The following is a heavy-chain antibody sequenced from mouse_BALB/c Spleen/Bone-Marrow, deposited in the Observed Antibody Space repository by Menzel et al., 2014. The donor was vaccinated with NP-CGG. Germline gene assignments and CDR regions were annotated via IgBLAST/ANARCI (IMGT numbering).Heavy chain of an antibody. V-gene: IGHV1-80*01. J-gene: IGHJ2*01. CDR1: GYAFSSYR. Sequence: QVQLQQSGAELVRPGSSVKISCKASGYAFSSYRMNWVKQRPGQGLEWIGQIYPGDGDTNYNGKFKGKATLTADKSSSTAYMQLSSLTSEDSAVYFCARRGYYGSSYYFDYWGQGTTLTVSS. CDR3: ARRGYYGSSYYFDY. D-gene: IGHD1-1*01. CDR2: IYPGDGDT.